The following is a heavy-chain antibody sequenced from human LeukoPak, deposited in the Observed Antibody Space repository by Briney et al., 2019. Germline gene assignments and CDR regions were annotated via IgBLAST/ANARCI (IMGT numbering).Heavy chain of an antibody. J-gene: IGHJ4*02. Sequence: ASVKVSCKASGYTFTSYYMHWVRQAPGQGLEWMGIINPSAAGTSYAQKFQGRVTMTRDTSTSTVYMELSSLRSEDTAVYYCARAFPTFDYWGQGTLVTVSS. CDR3: ARAFPTFDY. V-gene: IGHV1-46*01. CDR2: INPSAAGT. CDR1: GYTFTSYY.